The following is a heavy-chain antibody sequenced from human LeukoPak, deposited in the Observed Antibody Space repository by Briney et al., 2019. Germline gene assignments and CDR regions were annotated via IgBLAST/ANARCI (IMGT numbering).Heavy chain of an antibody. CDR2: IRYDGSNK. D-gene: IGHD3-10*01. CDR1: GFTFSSYG. J-gene: IGHJ4*02. Sequence: GGSLRLSCAASGFTFSSYGMHWVRQAPGKGLEWVAFIRYDGSNKYYADSVKGRFTISRDNSKNTLYLQMNSLRAEDTAVYYCAKDGYGSGSYPAYFDYWGQGTLVTVSS. CDR3: AKDGYGSGSYPAYFDY. V-gene: IGHV3-30*02.